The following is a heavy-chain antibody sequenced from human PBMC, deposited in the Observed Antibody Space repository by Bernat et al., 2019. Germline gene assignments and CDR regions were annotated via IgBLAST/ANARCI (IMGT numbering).Heavy chain of an antibody. Sequence: EVHLVESGGDLVKPGGSLRLSCEASGFTFSSYSMKWVRQAPGKGLEWVSSISISSTYIYYADSVKGRFIISRDNARNSLYLQMNSLRAEDTAVYYCARDGVANSGFNSRFEYWGQGTLVTVSS. CDR2: ISISSTYI. CDR1: GFTFSSYS. J-gene: IGHJ4*02. V-gene: IGHV3-21*01. D-gene: IGHD5-12*01. CDR3: ARDGVANSGFNSRFEY.